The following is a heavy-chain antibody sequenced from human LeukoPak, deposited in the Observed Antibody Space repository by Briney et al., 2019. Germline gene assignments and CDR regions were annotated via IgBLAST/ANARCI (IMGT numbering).Heavy chain of an antibody. Sequence: PGGSLRLSCAASGFTFSTYEMNWVRQAPGKGLKWVSYISSSGSTIYYADSVKGRFTISRDNAKNSLYLQMNSLRAEDTAVYYCARDRINWNDGFDPWGQGTLVTVSS. J-gene: IGHJ5*02. D-gene: IGHD1-20*01. V-gene: IGHV3-48*03. CDR2: ISSSGSTI. CDR3: ARDRINWNDGFDP. CDR1: GFTFSTYE.